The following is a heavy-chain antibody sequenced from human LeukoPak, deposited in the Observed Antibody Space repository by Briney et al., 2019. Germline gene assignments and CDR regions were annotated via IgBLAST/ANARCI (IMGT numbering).Heavy chain of an antibody. Sequence: GGSLRLSCAASGFTFSSYAMHWVRQAPGKGLEWVAVISYDGSNKYYADSVKGRFTISRDNSKNTLYLQMNSLRAEDTAVYYCAKQREYYDSSGYRLDYFDYWGQGTLVTVSS. J-gene: IGHJ4*02. CDR3: AKQREYYDSSGYRLDYFDY. CDR1: GFTFSSYA. V-gene: IGHV3-30*04. D-gene: IGHD3-22*01. CDR2: ISYDGSNK.